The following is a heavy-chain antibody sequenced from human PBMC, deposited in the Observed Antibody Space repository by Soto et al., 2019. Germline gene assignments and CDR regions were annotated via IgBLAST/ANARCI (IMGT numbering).Heavy chain of an antibody. CDR2: ISGSGGST. V-gene: IGHV3-23*01. CDR3: ATVAPTYSSSWYPRAFDI. D-gene: IGHD6-13*01. CDR1: GFTFSSYA. Sequence: GGSLRLSCAASGFTFSSYAMSWVRQAPGKGLEWVSAISGSGGSTYYADSVKGRFTISRDNSKNTLYLQMNSLRAEDTAVYYCATVAPTYSSSWYPRAFDIWGQGTMVNVSS. J-gene: IGHJ3*02.